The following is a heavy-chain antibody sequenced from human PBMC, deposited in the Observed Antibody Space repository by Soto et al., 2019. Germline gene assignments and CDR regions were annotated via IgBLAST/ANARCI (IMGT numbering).Heavy chain of an antibody. CDR3: AAAPTGTMPFDP. V-gene: IGHV1-18*01. J-gene: IGHJ5*02. D-gene: IGHD1-7*01. CDR1: GYTFTSYG. Sequence: GASVKVSCKASGYTFTSYGISWVRQAPGQGLEWMGWISAYNGNTNYAQKLQGRVTMTTDTSTSTAYMELRSLRSDDTAVYYYAAAPTGTMPFDPWGQRTLVTVSS. CDR2: ISAYNGNT.